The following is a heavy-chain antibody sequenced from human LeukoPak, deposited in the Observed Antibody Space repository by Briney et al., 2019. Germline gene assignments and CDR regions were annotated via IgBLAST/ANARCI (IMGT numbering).Heavy chain of an antibody. CDR1: GGSISSGGYY. J-gene: IGHJ6*02. CDR3: ARDLSPAKIQLWSHYYYYYGMDV. V-gene: IGHV4-31*03. CDR2: IYYSGST. Sequence: SETLSLTCTVSGGSISSGGYYWSWIRQHPGKGLEWIGYIYYSGSTYYNPSLKSRVTISVDTSKNQFSLKLSSVTAADTAVYYCARDLSPAKIQLWSHYYYYYGMDVWGQGTTVTVSS. D-gene: IGHD5-18*01.